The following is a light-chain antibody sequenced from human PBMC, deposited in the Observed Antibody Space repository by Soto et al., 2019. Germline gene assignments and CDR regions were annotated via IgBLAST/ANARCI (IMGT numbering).Light chain of an antibody. V-gene: IGKV1-39*01. CDR2: AAS. J-gene: IGKJ2*01. CDR3: KQSYSTPYT. CDR1: QTISSY. Sequence: DIQITQSPSSLSAYVRYRVNITFRASQTISSYLNWYQQKPGKAPELLIYAASSLRSGVPSRFSGSGSGTDFTLTISSLQPEDFATYYCKQSYSTPYTFGKGTKVDIK.